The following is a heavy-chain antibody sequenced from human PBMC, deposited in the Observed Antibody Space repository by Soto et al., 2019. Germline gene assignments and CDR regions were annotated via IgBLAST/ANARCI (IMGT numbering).Heavy chain of an antibody. CDR1: GFTFSNHA. Sequence: EVQLLESGGGLVPPGGSLRLSCVASGFTFSNHAMTWVRQAPGKGLEWVSAISGSGGSTYYADSVKGRFTISRDNSKNTLYLQINSLRAEDTALYYCAKGLGYCSGGSCYGNAFDFWGQGTMVTVSS. CDR3: AKGLGYCSGGSCYGNAFDF. J-gene: IGHJ3*01. V-gene: IGHV3-23*01. CDR2: ISGSGGST. D-gene: IGHD2-15*01.